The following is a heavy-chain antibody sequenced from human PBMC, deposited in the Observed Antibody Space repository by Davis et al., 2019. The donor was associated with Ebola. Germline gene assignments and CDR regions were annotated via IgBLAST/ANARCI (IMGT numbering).Heavy chain of an antibody. CDR3: ARVHRGYSRAHYYGMDV. V-gene: IGHV4-59*01. J-gene: IGHJ6*02. D-gene: IGHD6-13*01. CDR2: IYYSGST. Sequence: PSETLSLTCTVSGGSISSYYWSWIRQPPGKGLEWIGYIYYSGSTNYNPSLKSRVTISVDTSKNQFSLKLSSVTAADTAVYYCARVHRGYSRAHYYGMDVWGQGTTVTVSS. CDR1: GGSISSYY.